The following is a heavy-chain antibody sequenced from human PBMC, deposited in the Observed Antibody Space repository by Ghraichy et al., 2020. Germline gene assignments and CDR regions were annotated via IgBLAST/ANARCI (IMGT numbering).Heavy chain of an antibody. CDR1: GGSISSYY. D-gene: IGHD3-22*01. CDR3: ARVINYYDSSGYYSARYFDL. J-gene: IGHJ2*01. Sequence: QTLSLTCTVSGGSISSYYWSWIRQPPGKGLEWIGYIYYSGSTNYNPSLKSRVTISVDTSKNQFSLKLSSVTAADTAVYYCARVINYYDSSGYYSARYFDLWGRGTLVTVSS. V-gene: IGHV4-59*01. CDR2: IYYSGST.